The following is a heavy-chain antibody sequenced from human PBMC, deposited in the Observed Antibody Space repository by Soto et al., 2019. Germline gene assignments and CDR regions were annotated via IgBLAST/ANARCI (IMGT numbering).Heavy chain of an antibody. J-gene: IGHJ5*02. D-gene: IGHD3-22*01. CDR2: AYYRSKWYN. CDR3: ARDVRANYGCSGYYWNWFDP. Sequence: QTLSLTCAISGDSVSSNSAAWSWIRQSPSRGLEWLGRAYYRSKWYNDYAVSVKNRISINADTSKNQFSLQLNSVTPEDTAVYYCARDVRANYGCSGYYWNWFDPWGQGTLVTVSS. CDR1: GDSVSSNSAA. V-gene: IGHV6-1*01.